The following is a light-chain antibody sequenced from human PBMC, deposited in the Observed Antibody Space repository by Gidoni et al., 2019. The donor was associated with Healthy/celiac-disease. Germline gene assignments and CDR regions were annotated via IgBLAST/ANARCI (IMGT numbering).Light chain of an antibody. CDR2: DSS. CDR1: QDISNY. Sequence: DIQMTQSPSSLSASVGDRVTITCQASQDISNYLNWYQQNPGKAPKLLIYDSSNLETGVPSRFSGSGSGTDFTFTISSLQPEDIATYYCQQYDNLPLSITFGQGTRLEIK. V-gene: IGKV1-33*01. J-gene: IGKJ5*01. CDR3: QQYDNLPLSIT.